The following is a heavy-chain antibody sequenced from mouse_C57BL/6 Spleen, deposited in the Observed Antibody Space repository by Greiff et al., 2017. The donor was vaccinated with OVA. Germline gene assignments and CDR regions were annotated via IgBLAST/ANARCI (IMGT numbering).Heavy chain of an antibody. CDR3: TREAGMGYFDV. CDR2: IRNKANNHAT. J-gene: IGHJ1*03. Sequence: VQLKESGGGLVQPGGSMKLSCAASGFTFSDAWMDWVRQSPEKGLEWVAEIRNKANNHATYYAESVKGRFTISRDDSKSSVYLQMNSLRAEDTGIYYCTREAGMGYFDVWGTGTTVTVSS. CDR1: GFTFSDAW. D-gene: IGHD4-1*01. V-gene: IGHV6-6*01.